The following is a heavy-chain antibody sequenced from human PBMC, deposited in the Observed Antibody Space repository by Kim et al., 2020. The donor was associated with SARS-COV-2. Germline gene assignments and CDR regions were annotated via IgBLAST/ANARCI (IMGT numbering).Heavy chain of an antibody. J-gene: IGHJ4*02. CDR3: HEMGY. V-gene: IGHV3-66*02. CDR2: IYSGGKT. Sequence: GGSLRLSCTASGLSDQINYMSWVRQAPGKGLEWVSVIYSGGKTYYADSVKGRFTISRDMSKKMLFLQMNSLRTDDTAVYFCHEMGYWGQGTLVTVSS. CDR1: GLSDQINY.